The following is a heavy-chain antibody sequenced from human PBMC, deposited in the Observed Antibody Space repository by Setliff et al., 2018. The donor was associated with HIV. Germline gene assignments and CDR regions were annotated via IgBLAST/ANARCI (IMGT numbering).Heavy chain of an antibody. V-gene: IGHV4-34*01. Sequence: SETLSLTCAFNGGSFSGYYWMWIRQSPGEGLEWVGEINHSGNTNYNPSLKSRVTMSGDTSKNQFSLNLTSVTAADTAVYFCARGLGRGSGTYYNPPGYWGPGTLVTVSS. CDR2: INHSGNT. D-gene: IGHD3-10*01. CDR3: ARGLGRGSGTYYNPPGY. CDR1: GGSFSGYY. J-gene: IGHJ4*02.